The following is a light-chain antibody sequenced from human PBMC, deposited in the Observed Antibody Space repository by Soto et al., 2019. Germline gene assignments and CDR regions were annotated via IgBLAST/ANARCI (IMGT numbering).Light chain of an antibody. J-gene: IGKJ1*01. CDR1: QSISSW. CDR3: QQYNSYST. Sequence: IQMTQSPSTLSASVGDRFTISCRASQSISSWLAWYQQKPGKAPKLLIYDASSLESGVPSRFSGSGSGTEFTLTISGLQPDDFATYYCQQYNSYSTFGQGTKVDIK. CDR2: DAS. V-gene: IGKV1-5*01.